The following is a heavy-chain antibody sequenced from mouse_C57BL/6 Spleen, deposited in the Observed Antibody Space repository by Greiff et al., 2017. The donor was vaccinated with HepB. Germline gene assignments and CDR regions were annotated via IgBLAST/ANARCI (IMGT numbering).Heavy chain of an antibody. D-gene: IGHD2-1*01. Sequence: EVMLVESGEGLVKPGGSLKLSCAASGFTFSSYAMSWVRQTPEKRLEWVAYISSGGDYIYYADTVKGRVTISRDNAMNTLYLQMSSLKSEDTAMYYCTRVGNYLYSFDDWGQGTTLTVSS. J-gene: IGHJ2*01. CDR2: ISSGGDYI. CDR3: TRVGNYLYSFDD. V-gene: IGHV5-9-1*02. CDR1: GFTFSSYA.